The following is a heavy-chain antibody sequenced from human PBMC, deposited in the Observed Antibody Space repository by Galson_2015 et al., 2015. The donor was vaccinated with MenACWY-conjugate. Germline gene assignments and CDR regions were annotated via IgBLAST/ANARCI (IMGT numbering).Heavy chain of an antibody. J-gene: IGHJ3*02. CDR2: IYSGGST. CDR3: ARFRITMVRGVIAGGAFDI. CDR1: GFTVSSNY. D-gene: IGHD3-10*01. V-gene: IGHV3-53*04. Sequence: SLRLSCAASGFTVSSNYMSWVRQAPGKGLEWVSVIYSGGSTYYADSVKGRFTISRHNSKNTLYLQMNSLRAEDTAVYYCARFRITMVRGVIAGGAFDIWGQGTMVTVSS.